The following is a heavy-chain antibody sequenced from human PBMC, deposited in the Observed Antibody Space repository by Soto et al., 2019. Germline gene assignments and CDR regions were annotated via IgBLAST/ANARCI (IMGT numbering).Heavy chain of an antibody. D-gene: IGHD3-16*01. J-gene: IGHJ6*02. Sequence: ASVKVSCKASGYTFTSYGISWVRQAPGQGLEWMGWINGYNGKTNYAQKLQGRDNLSTDTSTSRAYMELRSLRSDDSAVYYCARMGDVPYYYYGMDVWGQGTTVTVSS. CDR3: ARMGDVPYYYYGMDV. CDR1: GYTFTSYG. V-gene: IGHV1-18*01. CDR2: INGYNGKT.